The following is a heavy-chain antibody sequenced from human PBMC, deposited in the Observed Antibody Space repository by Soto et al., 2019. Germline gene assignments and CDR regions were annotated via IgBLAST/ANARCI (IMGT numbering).Heavy chain of an antibody. V-gene: IGHV1-69*13. J-gene: IGHJ4*02. D-gene: IGHD5-12*01. CDR1: GGTFSSYA. Sequence: GASVKVSCKASGGTFSSYAISWVRQAPGQGLEWMGGIIPIFGTANYAQKFQGRVTITADESTSTAYMELRSLRSDDTAVYYCARDAGDIVATGIFDYWGQGTLVTVSS. CDR3: ARDAGDIVATGIFDY. CDR2: IIPIFGTA.